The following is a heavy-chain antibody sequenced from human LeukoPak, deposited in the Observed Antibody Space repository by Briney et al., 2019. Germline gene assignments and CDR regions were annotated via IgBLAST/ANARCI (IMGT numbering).Heavy chain of an antibody. CDR3: ARDPHYYDSSGYFDY. D-gene: IGHD3-22*01. V-gene: IGHV4-30-4*08. CDR1: GGSISSGDYY. CDR2: IYYSGST. J-gene: IGHJ4*02. Sequence: SETLFLTCTVSGGSISSGDYYWSWIRQPPGKGLEWIGYIYYSGSTYYNPSLKSRVTISVDTSKNQFSLKLSSVTAADTAVYYCARDPHYYDSSGYFDYWGQGTLVTVSS.